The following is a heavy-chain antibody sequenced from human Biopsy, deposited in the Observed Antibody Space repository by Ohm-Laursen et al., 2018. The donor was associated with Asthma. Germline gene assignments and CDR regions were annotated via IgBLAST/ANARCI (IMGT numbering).Heavy chain of an antibody. D-gene: IGHD6-19*01. CDR3: ARASVAASSNWFDP. CDR2: IHYSGST. J-gene: IGHJ5*02. CDR1: GASIKTDDHY. Sequence: TLSLTCTVSGASIKTDDHYWSWLRQPPGKGLEWFGFIHYSGSTTYNPSLKGGVTISVDTSKNQFSLKLSSVTAADTAVYYCARASVAASSNWFDPWGQGTLVTVSS. V-gene: IGHV4-30-4*01.